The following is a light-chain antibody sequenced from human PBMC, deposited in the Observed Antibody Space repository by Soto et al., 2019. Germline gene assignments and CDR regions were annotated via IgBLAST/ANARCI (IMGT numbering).Light chain of an antibody. CDR3: QNCKVAHMT. V-gene: IGKV1-27*01. Sequence: IQMTQCPSSLSASVVDRRTTIFRARQNIERYLNWYQHKQGKVPRLLMFAGANLESGVPSRLSGSGSGTDFTLTISSLQPEDVATYYCQNCKVAHMTFGGGTKV. J-gene: IGKJ4*01. CDR1: QNIERY. CDR2: AGA.